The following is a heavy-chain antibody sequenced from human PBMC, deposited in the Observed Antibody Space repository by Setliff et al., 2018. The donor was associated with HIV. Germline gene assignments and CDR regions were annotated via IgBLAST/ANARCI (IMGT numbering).Heavy chain of an antibody. Sequence: ASVKVSCKLSGYTLTELSRHWVRQAPGKGLEWMGGFDPEDGETIYAQKFQGRVTMTEDTSTDTAYMELSSLRSEDTAVYYCAFRSGLHVGLDAWGQGTLVTVSS. D-gene: IGHD3-3*01. CDR3: AFRSGLHVGLDA. J-gene: IGHJ5*02. CDR2: FDPEDGET. CDR1: GYTLTELS. V-gene: IGHV1-24*01.